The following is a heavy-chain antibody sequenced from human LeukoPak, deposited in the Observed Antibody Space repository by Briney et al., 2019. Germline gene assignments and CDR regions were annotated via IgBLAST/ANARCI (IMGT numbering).Heavy chain of an antibody. J-gene: IGHJ4*02. D-gene: IGHD3-3*01. CDR1: GGTFSSYA. CDR2: IIPIFGTA. V-gene: IGHV1-69*13. Sequence: SVKVSCKASGGTFSSYAISWVRQAPGQGLEWMGGIIPIFGTANYAQKFQGRVTITADESTSTAYMELSSLRSEDTAVYYRASRLWSGYYYFDYWGQGTLVTVSS. CDR3: ASRLWSGYYYFDY.